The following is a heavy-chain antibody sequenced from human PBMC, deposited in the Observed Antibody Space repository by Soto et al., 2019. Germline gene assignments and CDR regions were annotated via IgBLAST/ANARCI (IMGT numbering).Heavy chain of an antibody. CDR1: GYSFINYW. J-gene: IGHJ4*02. CDR2: INPGNSET. D-gene: IGHD2-15*01. CDR3: ARPDNNYVAS. Sequence: GESLKISCKASGYSFINYWIGWGRQIPGEGLEWMAIINPGNSETRYSPAFQGQVTVSADKFISTTYLQWSSLRASDTAMYYCARPDNNYVASWGQGALVTVSS. V-gene: IGHV5-51*01.